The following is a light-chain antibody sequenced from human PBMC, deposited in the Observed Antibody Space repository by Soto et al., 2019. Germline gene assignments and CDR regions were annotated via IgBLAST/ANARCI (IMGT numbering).Light chain of an antibody. J-gene: IGLJ2*01. CDR3: SSYTTSSSVE. CDR1: NSDVGFYNY. Sequence: QSVLTQPASVSGSPGQSITISCTGTNSDVGFYNYVSWYQQHPGKAPKLIIYDVSNRPSGVSNRFSGSKSGDTASLTISGLQAEDEADYYCSSYTTSSSVEFGGGTQLTVL. CDR2: DVS. V-gene: IGLV2-14*03.